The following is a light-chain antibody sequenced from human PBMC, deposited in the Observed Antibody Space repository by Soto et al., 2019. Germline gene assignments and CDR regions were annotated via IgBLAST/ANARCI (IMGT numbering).Light chain of an antibody. J-gene: IGKJ5*01. CDR3: QQANSFPIT. Sequence: DIQMTQSPSSVSASVGDTVTITCRASQGLKFLAWYQQKPGKAPRLLIYEATNLQSGFPPRFSGSGSGTDFTLTISSLQPEDFATYFCQQANSFPITFGQGTRLEIK. CDR1: QGLKF. CDR2: EAT. V-gene: IGKV1-12*01.